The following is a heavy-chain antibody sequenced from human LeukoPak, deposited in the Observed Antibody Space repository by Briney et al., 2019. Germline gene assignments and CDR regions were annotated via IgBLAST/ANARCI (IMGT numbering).Heavy chain of an antibody. Sequence: SETLSLTCIVSGGSISNYYWSWIRQPPGKGLEWIAYINYSGNNNYNPSLKSRVTISIDTSKNHFSLRLSSVTAADTAVYYCARRGYYDSGGYYGYWGQGTLVT. CDR3: ARRGYYDSGGYYGY. CDR1: GGSISNYY. J-gene: IGHJ4*02. V-gene: IGHV4-59*08. D-gene: IGHD3-22*01. CDR2: INYSGNN.